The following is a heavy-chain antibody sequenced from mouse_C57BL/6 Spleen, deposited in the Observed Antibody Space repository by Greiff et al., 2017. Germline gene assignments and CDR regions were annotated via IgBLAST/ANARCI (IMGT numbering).Heavy chain of an antibody. CDR2: IYPGSGST. Sequence: QVQLQQPGAELVKPGASVKMSCKASGYTFTSYWITWVKQRPGQGLEWIGDIYPGSGSTNYNEKFKSKATLTVDPSSSTAYMQLSSLTSEDSAVYYCARRAMVTRYFDYWGQGTTLTVSS. CDR1: GYTFTSYW. J-gene: IGHJ2*01. V-gene: IGHV1-55*01. CDR3: ARRAMVTRYFDY. D-gene: IGHD2-2*01.